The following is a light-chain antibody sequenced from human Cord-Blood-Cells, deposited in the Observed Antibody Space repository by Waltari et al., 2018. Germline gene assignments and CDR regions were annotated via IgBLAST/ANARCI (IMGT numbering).Light chain of an antibody. CDR2: DVS. CDR3: CSYAGSYTYV. V-gene: IGLV2-11*01. CDR1: SSAVGGYNY. J-gene: IGLJ1*01. Sequence: QSALTQPRSVAGSPGQSVTISCTGTSSAVGGYNYVSCYQQHPGQAPKLMIYDVSKRPSGVPDRFSGSKSGNTASLTISGLQAEYEADYYCCSYAGSYTYVFGTGTKVTVL.